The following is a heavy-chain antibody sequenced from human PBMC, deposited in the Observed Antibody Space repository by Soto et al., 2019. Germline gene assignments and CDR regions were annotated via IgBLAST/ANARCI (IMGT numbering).Heavy chain of an antibody. CDR3: ATQRLGEFGSHFDH. CDR1: GGSMSSHY. CDR2: IYYSGST. D-gene: IGHD3-10*01. J-gene: IGHJ4*02. Sequence: QLQVSGPEVVKPSETLSLTCTVSGGSMSSHYWAWMRQSPGQGLEWIGYIYYSGSTKSNPSLSGRLTMSVDTSKNQCSLNLRSVTVADTAVYYCATQRLGEFGSHFDHWGQGTLVSVSS. V-gene: IGHV4-59*11.